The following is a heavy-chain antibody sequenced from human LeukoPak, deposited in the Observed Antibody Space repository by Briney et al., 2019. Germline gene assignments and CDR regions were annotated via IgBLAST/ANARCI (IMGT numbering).Heavy chain of an antibody. CDR1: GASITSASYY. CDR2: IYTSGST. D-gene: IGHD3-22*01. CDR3: ARDTRAYYYDSS. J-gene: IGHJ4*02. Sequence: SETLSLTCTVSGASITSASYYWIWIRQPAGKRLEWIGRIYTSGSTNYNPSLKSRVTISVDTSKNQFSLKLSSVTAADTAVYYCARDTRAYYYDSSWGQGTLVTVSS. V-gene: IGHV4-61*02.